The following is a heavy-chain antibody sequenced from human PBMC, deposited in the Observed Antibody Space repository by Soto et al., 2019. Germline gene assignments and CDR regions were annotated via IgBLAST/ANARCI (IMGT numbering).Heavy chain of an antibody. V-gene: IGHV5-51*01. D-gene: IGHD2-21*01. J-gene: IGHJ3*02. CDR3: ARHGEYYKVRRPDDAFDI. CDR1: GYSFTSYW. CDR2: IYPGDSDT. Sequence: PGESLKISCKGSGYSFTSYWIGWVRQMPGKGLEWMGIIYPGDSDTRYSPSFQGQVTISADKSISTAYLQWSSLKASDTAMYYCARHGEYYKVRRPDDAFDIWGQGTMGT.